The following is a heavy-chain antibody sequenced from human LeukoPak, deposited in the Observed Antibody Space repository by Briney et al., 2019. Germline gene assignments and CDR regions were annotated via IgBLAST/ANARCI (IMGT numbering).Heavy chain of an antibody. V-gene: IGHV4-31*03. J-gene: IGHJ3*02. Sequence: PSQTLSLTCTVSGGSISSGGYYWSWIRQHPGKGLEWIGYIYYSGSTYYNPSLKSRVTISVDTSKNQLSLKLSSVTAADTAVYYCARSRKGARIAFDIWGQGTMVTVSS. CDR2: IYYSGST. CDR3: ARSRKGARIAFDI. D-gene: IGHD5/OR15-5a*01. CDR1: GGSISSGGYY.